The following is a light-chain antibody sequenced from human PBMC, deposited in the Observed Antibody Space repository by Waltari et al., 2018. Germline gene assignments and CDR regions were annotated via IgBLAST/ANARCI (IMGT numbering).Light chain of an antibody. CDR2: EVT. J-gene: IGLJ2*01. Sequence: QSALTQPASVSGSPGQSITISCAGTSSDVGNYNLVSWYQQHAGEAPKLMIYEVTKPPSGVSNRFAGSKSGNTASLTISGLQAEDEADYYCCSYASGSTFVFGGGTKLTVL. V-gene: IGLV2-23*02. CDR1: SSDVGNYNL. CDR3: CSYASGSTFV.